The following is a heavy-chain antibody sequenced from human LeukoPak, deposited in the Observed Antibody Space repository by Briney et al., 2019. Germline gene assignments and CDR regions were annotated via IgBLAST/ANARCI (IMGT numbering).Heavy chain of an antibody. CDR2: INPNSGGT. J-gene: IGHJ6*03. CDR3: ARDGLLWFGELLPYYYYYMDV. V-gene: IGHV1-2*02. D-gene: IGHD3-10*01. CDR1: GYTFTGYY. Sequence: GASVKVSCKASGYTFTGYYMHWVRQAPGQGLEWMGWINPNSGGTNYAQKFQGRVTMTRDTSISTAYMELSRLRSDDTAVYYCARDGLLWFGELLPYYYYYMDVWGKGTTVTISS.